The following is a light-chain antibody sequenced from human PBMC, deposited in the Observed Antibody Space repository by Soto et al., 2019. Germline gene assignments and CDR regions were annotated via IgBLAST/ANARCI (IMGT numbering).Light chain of an antibody. CDR3: QTWDTATLAV. J-gene: IGLJ7*01. CDR2: INSDGSH. CDR1: SGHSNYA. Sequence: QSVLTQSPSASASLGASVKLTCTLSSGHSNYAIAWHQQQPEKGPRFLMKINSDGSHSKGDGIPDRFSGSSSGAERYLTISSLQSEDEADYYCQTWDTATLAVFGGGTQLTVL. V-gene: IGLV4-69*01.